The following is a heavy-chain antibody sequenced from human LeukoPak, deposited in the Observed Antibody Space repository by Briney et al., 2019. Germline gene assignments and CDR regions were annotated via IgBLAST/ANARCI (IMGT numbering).Heavy chain of an antibody. D-gene: IGHD3-3*01. J-gene: IGHJ4*02. CDR2: ISYDGSNK. CDR3: ARSRGITIFGVVKPVDY. CDR1: GFTVSSNY. Sequence: GGSLRLSCAASGFTVSSNYMSWVRQAPGKGLEWVAVISYDGSNKYYADSVKGRFTISRDNSKNTLYLQMNSLRAEDTAVYYCARSRGITIFGVVKPVDYWGQGTLVTVSS. V-gene: IGHV3-30-3*01.